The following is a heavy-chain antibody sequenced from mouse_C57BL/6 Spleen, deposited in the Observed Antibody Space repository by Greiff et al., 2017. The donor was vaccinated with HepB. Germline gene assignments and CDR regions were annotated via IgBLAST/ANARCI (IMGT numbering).Heavy chain of an antibody. J-gene: IGHJ2*01. Sequence: QVQLKQSGPELVKPGASVKISCKASGYAFSSSWMNWVKQSPGKGLEWIGRIYPGDGDTNYNGKFKGKATLTADKSSSTAYMQLSSLTSEDSAVYFCAREENDGYYEGYFDYWGQGTTLTVSS. CDR1: GYAFSSSW. D-gene: IGHD2-3*01. CDR2: IYPGDGDT. CDR3: AREENDGYYEGYFDY. V-gene: IGHV1-82*01.